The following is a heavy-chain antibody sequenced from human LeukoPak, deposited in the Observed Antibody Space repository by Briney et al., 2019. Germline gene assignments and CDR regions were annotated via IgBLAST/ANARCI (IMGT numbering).Heavy chain of an antibody. CDR1: GGTFSSYA. CDR2: IIPIFGTA. CDR3: ARVEGIAARPPFDP. V-gene: IGHV1-69*05. J-gene: IGHJ5*02. Sequence: SVKVSCKASGGTFSSYAISWVRQAPGQGLEWMGGIIPIFGTANYAQKFQGRVTITTDESTSTAYMELSGLRSEDTAVYYCARVEGIAARPPFDPWGQGTLVTVSS. D-gene: IGHD6-6*01.